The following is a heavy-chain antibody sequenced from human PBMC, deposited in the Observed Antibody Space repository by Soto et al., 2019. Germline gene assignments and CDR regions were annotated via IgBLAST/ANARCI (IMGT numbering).Heavy chain of an antibody. V-gene: IGHV5-10-1*01. CDR1: GYSFTNYW. J-gene: IGHJ6*02. D-gene: IGHD2-2*01. CDR3: RRLSCSRSTCYYVLDV. CDR2: IDPGDSYS. Sequence: DSLKISCKGSGYSFTNYWIGWVRQMPGKGLEWMGRIDPGDSYSNYSPSFQGHVTISADKSISTAYLQWSSLKASDTAIYYCRRLSCSRSTCYYVLDVWGQRTPVTVSS.